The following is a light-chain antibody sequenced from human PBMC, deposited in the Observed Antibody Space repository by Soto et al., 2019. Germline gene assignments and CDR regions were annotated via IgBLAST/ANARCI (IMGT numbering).Light chain of an antibody. CDR3: QRYNSYSKT. CDR1: QSISYW. CDR2: AAS. Sequence: DIQVTQSPSTLSASVGDRVTITCRASQSISYWLAWYQQKPGNAPKLLIYAASSLESGVPSRFSGSGSGTEFTLTISSLQPDDSASYYCQRYNSYSKTFGQGTKVDIK. J-gene: IGKJ1*01. V-gene: IGKV1-5*01.